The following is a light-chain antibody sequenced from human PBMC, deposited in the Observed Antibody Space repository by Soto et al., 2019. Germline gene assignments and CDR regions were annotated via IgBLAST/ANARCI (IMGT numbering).Light chain of an antibody. Sequence: EIVVTESPATLSLSRGERATLSCRARQSISSIYLAWYQQKPGQAPRLLIYGASSRATGIPDRFSGSGSGTDFTLTINRLEPEDFAVYYCQQYVSSPLTFGGGTKVDIK. CDR3: QQYVSSPLT. CDR1: QSISSIY. J-gene: IGKJ4*01. V-gene: IGKV3-20*01. CDR2: GAS.